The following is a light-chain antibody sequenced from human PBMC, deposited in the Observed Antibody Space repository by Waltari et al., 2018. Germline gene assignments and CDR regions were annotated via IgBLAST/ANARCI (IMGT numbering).Light chain of an antibody. Sequence: QSVLTQPPSVSGAPGQRVPISCTGSSSTIGAGYDVHWYQQLPGTAPKLLIYGNSNRPSGVPDRFSGSKSGTSASLAITGLQAEDEADYYCQSYDSSLSGYVFGGGTKLTVL. CDR3: QSYDSSLSGYV. J-gene: IGLJ3*02. V-gene: IGLV1-40*01. CDR1: SSTIGAGYD. CDR2: GNS.